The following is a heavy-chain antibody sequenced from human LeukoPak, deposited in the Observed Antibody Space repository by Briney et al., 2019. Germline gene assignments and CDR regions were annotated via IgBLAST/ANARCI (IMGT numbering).Heavy chain of an antibody. CDR1: GFTFSSYA. CDR3: ARDYSGSYSGY. D-gene: IGHD1-26*01. J-gene: IGHJ4*02. Sequence: GGSLRLSCAASGFTFSSYAMSWVRQAPGKGLEWVSAISGSGGSTYYADSVKGRFTISRDNSKNTPYLQMNSLRAEDTAVYYCARDYSGSYSGYWGQGTLVTVSS. V-gene: IGHV3-23*01. CDR2: ISGSGGST.